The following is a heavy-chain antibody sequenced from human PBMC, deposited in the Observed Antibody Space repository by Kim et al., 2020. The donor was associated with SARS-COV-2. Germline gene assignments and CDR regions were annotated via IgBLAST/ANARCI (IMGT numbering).Heavy chain of an antibody. CDR3: ARGRYSSSWSWGY. Sequence: SETLSLTCAVYGGSFSGYYWSWIRQPPGKGLEWIGEINHSGSTNYNPSLKSRVTISVDTSKNQFSQKLSSVTAADTAVYYCARGRYSSSWSWGYWGQGTLVTVSS. CDR1: GGSFSGYY. V-gene: IGHV4-34*01. CDR2: INHSGST. D-gene: IGHD6-13*01. J-gene: IGHJ4*02.